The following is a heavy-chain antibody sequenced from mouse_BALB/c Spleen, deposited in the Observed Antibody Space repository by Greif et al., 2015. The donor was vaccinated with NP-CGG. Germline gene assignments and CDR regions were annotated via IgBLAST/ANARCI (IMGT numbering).Heavy chain of an antibody. J-gene: IGHJ2*01. V-gene: IGHV5-9-4*01. CDR2: ISSGGSYT. Sequence: EVKVVESGGGLVKPGGSLKLSCAASGFTFSSYAMSWVRQSPEKRLEWVAEISSGGSYTYYPDTVTGRFTISRDNAKNTLYLEMSSLRSEDTAMYYCAREGGNNYFDYWGQGTTLTVSS. CDR1: GFTFSSYA. D-gene: IGHD2-1*01. CDR3: AREGGNNYFDY.